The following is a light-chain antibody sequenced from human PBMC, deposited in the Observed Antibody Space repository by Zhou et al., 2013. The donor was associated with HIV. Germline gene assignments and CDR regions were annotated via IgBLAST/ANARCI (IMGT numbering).Light chain of an antibody. J-gene: IGKJ3*01. CDR2: AAS. CDR1: QGVRND. V-gene: IGKV1-6*01. Sequence: AIQMTQSPSSLSASIGDRVSITCRASQGVRNDLAWFQQKPGKAPKLLIYAASTLHSGVPSRFSGSGSGTDFTLTISSLQPEDFATYYCLQDYNYPFTFGPGTKLDIK. CDR3: LQDYNYPFT.